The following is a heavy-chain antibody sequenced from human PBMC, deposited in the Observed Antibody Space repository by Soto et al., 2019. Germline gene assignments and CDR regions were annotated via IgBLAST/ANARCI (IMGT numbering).Heavy chain of an antibody. V-gene: IGHV4-39*01. D-gene: IGHD3-9*01. J-gene: IGHJ4*02. Sequence: QLQLQESGPGLVKPSETLSLTCSVSDDSINSDKYYWGWIRQPPGKGLEWIGSVYYRGNAYYNPSLQTRVTISLDKSKSQFSLKLNSVTAADSAGYFCARLEGLATISYYFDFWGPGALVNVSS. CDR2: VYYRGNA. CDR1: DDSINSDKYY. CDR3: ARLEGLATISYYFDF.